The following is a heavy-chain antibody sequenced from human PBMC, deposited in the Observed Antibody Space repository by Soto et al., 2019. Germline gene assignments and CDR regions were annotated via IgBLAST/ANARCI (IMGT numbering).Heavy chain of an antibody. CDR2: IYYSGST. CDR3: ARHSGYDDLSDY. D-gene: IGHD5-12*01. J-gene: IGHJ4*02. Sequence: QVQLQESGPGLVKPSETLSLTCTVSGGSISSYYWSWIRQPPGKGLEWIGYIYYSGSTNYNPSLKSRVTISVDTSKNQFSLKLSSVTAADTAVYYCARHSGYDDLSDYWGQGTLVTVSS. CDR1: GGSISSYY. V-gene: IGHV4-59*08.